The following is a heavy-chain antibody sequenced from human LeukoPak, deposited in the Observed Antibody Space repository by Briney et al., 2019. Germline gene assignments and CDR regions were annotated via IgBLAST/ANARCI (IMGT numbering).Heavy chain of an antibody. D-gene: IGHD3-22*01. V-gene: IGHV3-21*01. Sequence: GGSLRLSCAASGFTFSSYTMNWVRQAPGKGLEWVSSISSSSIYIYYADSVKGRFTISRDNSKNTLNLQMNSLRAEDTAVYYCAKDPTHYRVWDYYETIGLSYWGQGTLVTVSS. CDR3: AKDPTHYRVWDYYETIGLSY. CDR1: GFTFSSYT. J-gene: IGHJ4*02. CDR2: ISSSSIYI.